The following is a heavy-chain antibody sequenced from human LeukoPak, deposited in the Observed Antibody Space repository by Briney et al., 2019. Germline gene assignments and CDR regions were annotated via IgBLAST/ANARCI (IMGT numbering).Heavy chain of an antibody. Sequence: PGGSLRLSCAASGFTFSSYSMNWVRQAPGKGLEWVSSISSSSSYIYYADSVKGRFTISRDNAKNSLYLQMNSLRAEDTAVYYCARGGYNYGRFDYWGQGTLVTVSS. V-gene: IGHV3-21*01. D-gene: IGHD5-24*01. J-gene: IGHJ4*02. CDR1: GFTFSSYS. CDR2: ISSSSSYI. CDR3: ARGGYNYGRFDY.